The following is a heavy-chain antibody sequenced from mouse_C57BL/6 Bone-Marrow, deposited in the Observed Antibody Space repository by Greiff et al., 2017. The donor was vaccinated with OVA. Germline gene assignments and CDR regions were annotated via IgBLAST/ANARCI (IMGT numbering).Heavy chain of an antibody. CDR1: GFTFSSYA. V-gene: IGHV5-4*01. CDR3: ARDQGYDGSWFAY. CDR2: ISAGGGYT. D-gene: IGHD2-2*01. J-gene: IGHJ3*01. Sequence: EVQVVESGGGLVKPGGSLKLSCAASGFTFSSYAMYWVSQTPEKRLEWVATISAGGGYTYYTDNVKGRSTISRDKAKNNLYMQMSRLKSEDTAVYYCARDQGYDGSWFAYWGQGTLVTVSA.